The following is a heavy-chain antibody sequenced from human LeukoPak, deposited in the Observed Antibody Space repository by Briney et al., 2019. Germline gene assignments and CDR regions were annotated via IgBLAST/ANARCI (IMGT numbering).Heavy chain of an antibody. J-gene: IGHJ4*02. Sequence: GASVKVSCKASGYTFTGYYMHWVRQAPGQGLEWMGWINPNSGGTNYAQKFQGRVTMTRDTSISTAYMELSSLRSEDTAVYYCASAYYDILTGYSGFDYWGQGTLVTVSS. D-gene: IGHD3-9*01. CDR3: ASAYYDILTGYSGFDY. V-gene: IGHV1-2*02. CDR2: INPNSGGT. CDR1: GYTFTGYY.